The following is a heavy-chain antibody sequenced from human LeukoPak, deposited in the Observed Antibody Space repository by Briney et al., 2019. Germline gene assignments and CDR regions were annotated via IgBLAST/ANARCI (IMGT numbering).Heavy chain of an antibody. CDR1: GFTFSSYG. V-gene: IGHV3-30*02. Sequence: GSLRLSCIASGFTFSSYGMYWVRQAPGKGLEWVAFKRHDGSNEYYADSVKGRLTVSRDNSKNTQYLQMNSLRAEDTAVYYCTKESLHCSITRCYTGGFDYWGQGTLVTVSS. D-gene: IGHD2-2*02. J-gene: IGHJ4*02. CDR2: KRHDGSNE. CDR3: TKESLHCSITRCYTGGFDY.